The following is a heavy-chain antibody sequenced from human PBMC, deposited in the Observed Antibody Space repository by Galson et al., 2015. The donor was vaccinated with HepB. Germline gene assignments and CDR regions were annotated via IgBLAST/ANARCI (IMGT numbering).Heavy chain of an antibody. CDR1: GFTFSSYA. CDR3: AKDCSSTSCLDY. V-gene: IGHV3-23*01. D-gene: IGHD2-2*01. J-gene: IGHJ4*02. CDR2: ISGSGGST. Sequence: SLRLSCAASGFTFSSYAMSWVRQAPGKGLEWVSAISGSGGSTYYADSVKGRFTISRDNSKNTLYLQMNSLRAEDTAVYYCAKDCSSTSCLDYWGQGTLVTVSS.